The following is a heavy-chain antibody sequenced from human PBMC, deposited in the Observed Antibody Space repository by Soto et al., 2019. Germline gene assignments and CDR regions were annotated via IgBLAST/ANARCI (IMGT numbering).Heavy chain of an antibody. Sequence: GGSLRLSCAASGFTFSSYGMHWVRQAPGKGLEWVAVIWYDGSNKYYADSVKGRFTISRDNSKNTLYLQMNSLRAEDTAVYYCAREESDFGVAWPKHYYYGMDVWGQGTTVTVSS. CDR2: IWYDGSNK. D-gene: IGHD3-3*01. V-gene: IGHV3-33*01. J-gene: IGHJ6*02. CDR3: AREESDFGVAWPKHYYYGMDV. CDR1: GFTFSSYG.